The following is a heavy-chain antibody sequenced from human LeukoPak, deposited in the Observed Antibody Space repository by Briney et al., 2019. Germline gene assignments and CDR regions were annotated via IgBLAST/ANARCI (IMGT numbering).Heavy chain of an antibody. CDR1: EYTFSVYH. CDR3: ARCIGSTSCSTDY. CDR2: INPDSGDT. J-gene: IGHJ4*02. Sequence: GASVKVTCKASEYTFSVYHIHWVRQAPGQGLEWMAWINPDSGDTNYAQKFQGRVTITADESTSTAYMELSSLRSEDTAVYYCARCIGSTSCSTDYWGQGTLVTVSS. V-gene: IGHV1-2*02. D-gene: IGHD2-2*02.